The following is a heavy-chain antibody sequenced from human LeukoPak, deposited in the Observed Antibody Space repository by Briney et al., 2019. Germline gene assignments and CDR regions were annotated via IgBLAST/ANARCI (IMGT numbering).Heavy chain of an antibody. CDR2: IYPGDSDT. CDR1: GYSFTNYW. D-gene: IGHD3-10*02. J-gene: IGHJ4*02. Sequence: HGESLKISCKGSGYSFTNYWIGWVRQMPGKGLEWMGIIYPGDSDTRYSPSFQGQVTISADKSISTAYLQWNSLKASDTATYYCARHSVRRTYYFGNWGQGTLVTVSS. CDR3: ARHSVRRTYYFGN. V-gene: IGHV5-51*01.